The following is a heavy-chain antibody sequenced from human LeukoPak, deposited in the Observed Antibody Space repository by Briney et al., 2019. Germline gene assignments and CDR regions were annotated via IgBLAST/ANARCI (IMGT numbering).Heavy chain of an antibody. CDR2: ISAYNGNT. CDR3: ARDRGYSSSWYGDY. V-gene: IGHV1-18*01. CDR1: GYTFTSYG. J-gene: IGHJ4*02. D-gene: IGHD6-13*01. Sequence: ASVKVSCKASGYTFTSYGISWVRQAPGQGLEWMGWISAYNGNTNYAQKLQGRVTMTTDTSTNTAYMELRSLRSDDTAVYYCARDRGYSSSWYGDYWGQGTLITVSS.